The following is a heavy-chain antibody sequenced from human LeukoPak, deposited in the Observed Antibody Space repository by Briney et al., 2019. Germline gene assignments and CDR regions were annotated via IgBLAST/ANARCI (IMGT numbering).Heavy chain of an antibody. V-gene: IGHV3-7*01. CDR2: MKEDGSRQ. Sequence: GGSLRLSGAASGFTFSSYAMSWVRQAPGGGLEWVANMKEDGSRQNYVDFGKGRFTISRDNAKNSLYLQMNSLRAEDTAIYYCARDRYDSSGYTGYGMDVWGQGTTVTVSS. CDR3: ARDRYDSSGYTGYGMDV. J-gene: IGHJ6*02. CDR1: GFTFSSYA. D-gene: IGHD3-22*01.